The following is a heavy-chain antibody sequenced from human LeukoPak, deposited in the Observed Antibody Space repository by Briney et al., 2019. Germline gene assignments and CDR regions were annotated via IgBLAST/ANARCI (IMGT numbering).Heavy chain of an antibody. D-gene: IGHD2-15*01. V-gene: IGHV3-21*01. CDR3: ARDRGYCSGGSCYSNAFDI. CDR1: GFTFSTYS. Sequence: GGSLRLSCAASGFTFSTYSMNWVRQAPGKGLEWVSYISSSTTYIYYADSVKGRFTISRDNAKTSLYLQINSLRAEDTSVYYCARDRGYCSGGSCYSNAFDIWGQGTMVTVSS. J-gene: IGHJ3*02. CDR2: ISSSTTYI.